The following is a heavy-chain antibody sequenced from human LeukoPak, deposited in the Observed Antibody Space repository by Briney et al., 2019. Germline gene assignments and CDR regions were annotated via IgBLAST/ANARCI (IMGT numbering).Heavy chain of an antibody. J-gene: IGHJ6*03. CDR2: IYSGGST. V-gene: IGHV3-53*01. Sequence: PGGSLRLSCAASGFTVSSNYMSWVRQAPGKGLEWVSVIYSGGSTYYADSVKGRFTISRDNSKNTLYLQMNSLRAEDTAVYYCARLYSGYDWASYYYYYMDVWGKGTTVTVSS. CDR1: GFTVSSNY. D-gene: IGHD5-12*01. CDR3: ARLYSGYDWASYYYYYMDV.